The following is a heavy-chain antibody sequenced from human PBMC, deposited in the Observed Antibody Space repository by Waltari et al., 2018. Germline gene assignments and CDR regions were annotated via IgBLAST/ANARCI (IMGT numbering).Heavy chain of an antibody. Sequence: QVTLKESGPVLVKPTETLTLTCTVSGFSLSNARMGVSWIRQPPGKALEWLAHIFSNDEKSYSTSLKSRLTSSKDTSKSQVVLTMTNMDPVDTATYYCARIRGDCTGGVCFPHWFDPWGQGTLVTVSS. D-gene: IGHD2-8*02. CDR1: GFSLSNARMG. CDR3: ARIRGDCTGGVCFPHWFDP. V-gene: IGHV2-26*01. CDR2: IFSNDEK. J-gene: IGHJ5*02.